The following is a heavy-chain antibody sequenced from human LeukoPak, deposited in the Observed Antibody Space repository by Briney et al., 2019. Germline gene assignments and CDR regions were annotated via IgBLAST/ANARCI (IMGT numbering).Heavy chain of an antibody. CDR3: ARPSISSLYYFDY. CDR2: INPNSGGT. Sequence: ASVKVSCKAFGYTFTGYYMHWVRQAPGQGLEWMGWINPNSGGTNYAQKFQGRVTMTRDTSISTAYMELSRLRSDDTAVYYCARPSISSLYYFDYWGQGTLVTVSS. CDR1: GYTFTGYY. V-gene: IGHV1-2*02. J-gene: IGHJ4*02. D-gene: IGHD2-21*01.